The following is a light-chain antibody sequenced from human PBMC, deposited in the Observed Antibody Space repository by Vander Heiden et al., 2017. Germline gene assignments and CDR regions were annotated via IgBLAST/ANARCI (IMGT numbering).Light chain of an antibody. Sequence: QTVVTQEPSLTVSPGGTVNPTCAASTGAVTSDYSPNWFQPKPGQAPRALIYSATNKHSCTPARFSGSLLGVKAALTVSGVQPEDEADYYCLRYYGGAQLVLGGGTKLTVL. V-gene: IGLV7-43*01. CDR3: LRYYGGAQLV. CDR2: SAT. J-gene: IGLJ2*01. CDR1: TGAVTSDYS.